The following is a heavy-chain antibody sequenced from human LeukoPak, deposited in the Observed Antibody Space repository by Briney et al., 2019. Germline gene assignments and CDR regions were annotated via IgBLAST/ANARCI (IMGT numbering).Heavy chain of an antibody. CDR2: IYTSGST. J-gene: IGHJ4*02. V-gene: IGHV4-61*02. CDR3: ARVSPGYYYDSSGL. D-gene: IGHD3-22*01. CDR1: GGSISSGNYY. Sequence: SETLSLTCTVSGGSISSGNYYWSWIRQPAGKGLEGIGRIYTSGSTNYNPSLKSRVTISVDTSKNQFSLKLSSVTAADTAVYYCARVSPGYYYDSSGLWGQGTPVTVSS.